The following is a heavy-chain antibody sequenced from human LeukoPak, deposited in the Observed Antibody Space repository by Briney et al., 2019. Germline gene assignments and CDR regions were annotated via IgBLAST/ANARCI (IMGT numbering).Heavy chain of an antibody. CDR2: ITSSGSTI. CDR3: ARAGYCSGGSCIRSFDP. CDR1: GFTFSSYS. Sequence: GGSLRLSCAASGFTFSSYSMNWVRQAPGKGLEWVSYITSSGSTIYYAASVKGRFTISRDNAKNSLSLQMNSLRAEDTAVYYCARAGYCSGGSCIRSFDPWGQGTLVTVSS. V-gene: IGHV3-48*01. J-gene: IGHJ5*02. D-gene: IGHD2-15*01.